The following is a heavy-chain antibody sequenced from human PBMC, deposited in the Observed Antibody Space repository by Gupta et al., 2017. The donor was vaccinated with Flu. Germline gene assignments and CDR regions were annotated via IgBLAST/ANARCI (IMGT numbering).Heavy chain of an antibody. CDR2: IIPIFGTA. CDR1: GGTFSSYA. D-gene: IGHD3-22*01. V-gene: IGHV1-69*01. CDR3: AREKEALVADSSGYSAFDI. Sequence: QVQLVQSGAEVKKPGSSVKVSCKASGGTFSSYAISWVRQAPGQGLEWMGGIIPIFGTANYAQKFQGRVTITADESTSTAYMELSSLRSEDTAVYYCAREKEALVADSSGYSAFDIWGQGTMVTVSS. J-gene: IGHJ3*02.